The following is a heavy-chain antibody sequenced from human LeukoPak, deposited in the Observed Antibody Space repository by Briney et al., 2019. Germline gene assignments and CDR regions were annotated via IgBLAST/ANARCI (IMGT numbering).Heavy chain of an antibody. CDR1: GGSVSSGSYY. V-gene: IGHV4-61*01. Sequence: PSETLSLTCTVSGGSVSSGSYYWSWIRQPPGKGLEWIGYIYYSGSTNYNPSLKSRVTISVDTSKNQFSLKLSSVTAADTAVYYCARDSAEEIAVAGTGDAFDIWGQGTMVTVSS. J-gene: IGHJ3*02. D-gene: IGHD6-19*01. CDR2: IYYSGST. CDR3: ARDSAEEIAVAGTGDAFDI.